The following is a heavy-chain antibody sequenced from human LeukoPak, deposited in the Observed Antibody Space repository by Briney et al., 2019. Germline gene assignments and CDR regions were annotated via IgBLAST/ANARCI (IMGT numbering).Heavy chain of an antibody. J-gene: IGHJ4*02. Sequence: GGSLRLSCAASGFTFSSYWMSWVRQAPGKGLEWVSGISWNGGSTGYADSVKGRFTISRDNAKNSLYLQMNSLRAEDTALFYCARDAVLRNIAAAGYFDNWGQGTLVTVSS. CDR1: GFTFSSYW. D-gene: IGHD6-13*01. CDR3: ARDAVLRNIAAAGYFDN. V-gene: IGHV3-20*04. CDR2: ISWNGGST.